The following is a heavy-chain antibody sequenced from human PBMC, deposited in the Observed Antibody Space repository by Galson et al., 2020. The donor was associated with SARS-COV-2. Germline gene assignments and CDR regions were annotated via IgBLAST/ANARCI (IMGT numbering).Heavy chain of an antibody. V-gene: IGHV4-39*07. J-gene: IGHJ3*02. CDR2: IYYSGST. D-gene: IGHD3-10*01. CDR3: APMVRGDDAFDI. Sequence: SETLSLTCTVSGGSISSSSYYWGWIRQPPGKGLEWIGSIYYSGSTYYNPSLKSRVTIPVDTSKNQFSLKLSSVTAADTAVYYCAPMVRGDDAFDIWGQGTMVTVSS. CDR1: GGSISSSSYY.